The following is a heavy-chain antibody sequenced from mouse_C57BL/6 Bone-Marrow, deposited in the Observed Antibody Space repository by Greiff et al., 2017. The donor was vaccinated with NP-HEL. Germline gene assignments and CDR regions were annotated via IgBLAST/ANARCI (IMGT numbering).Heavy chain of an antibody. J-gene: IGHJ2*01. Sequence: QVHVKQSGAELVRPGTSVKMSCKASGYTFTNYWIGWAKQRPGHGLEWIGDIYPGGGYTNYNEKFKGKAPLTADKSSSTAYMPFSSLTSEDSAIYYGARSNDGDGGGGDYFDYWGQGTTLTVSS. D-gene: IGHD2-13*01. V-gene: IGHV1-63*01. CDR2: IYPGGGYT. CDR1: GYTFTNYW. CDR3: ARSNDGDGGGGDYFDY.